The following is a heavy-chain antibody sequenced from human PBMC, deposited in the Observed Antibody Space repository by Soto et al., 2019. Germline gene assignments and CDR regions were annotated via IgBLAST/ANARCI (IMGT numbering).Heavy chain of an antibody. J-gene: IGHJ4*02. V-gene: IGHV1-2*02. Sequence: ASVKVYCKASGSPFSGLYMDWVRQAPGKGLECMVWINSNSGGTKYAEKFQGRVTMTRGTSISTAYMELSRLTADDTAVSYCASAAGTGTAGLDFLGQGTQVTVSS. D-gene: IGHD6-19*01. CDR2: INSNSGGT. CDR1: GSPFSGLY. CDR3: ASAAGTGTAGLDF.